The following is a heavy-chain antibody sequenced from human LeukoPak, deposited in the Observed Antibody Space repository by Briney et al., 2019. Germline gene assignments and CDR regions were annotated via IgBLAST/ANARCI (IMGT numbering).Heavy chain of an antibody. CDR3: AREGWGLSVADAFDI. CDR1: GFTFSSYE. J-gene: IGHJ3*02. Sequence: GRSLRLSCAASGFTFSSYEMNWVRQAPGKGLEWVSYISGGGTTIYLADSVKGRFTISRDNAKNSLYLQMNSLRAEDTAVYYCAREGWGLSVADAFDIWGQGTMVTVSS. CDR2: ISGGGTTI. D-gene: IGHD1-26*01. V-gene: IGHV3-48*03.